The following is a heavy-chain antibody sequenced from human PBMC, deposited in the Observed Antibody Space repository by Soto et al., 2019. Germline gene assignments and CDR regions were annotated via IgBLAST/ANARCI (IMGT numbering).Heavy chain of an antibody. J-gene: IGHJ5*02. CDR3: ARGGRITIFGVVSRSWFDP. CDR2: INHSGST. V-gene: IGHV4-34*01. Sequence: SLTCAVYGGSFSGYYWSWIRQPPGKGREWIGEINHSGSTNYNPSLKSRVTISVDTSKNQFSLKLSSVTAADTAVYYCARGGRITIFGVVSRSWFDPWGQGTLVTVS. CDR1: GGSFSGYY. D-gene: IGHD3-3*01.